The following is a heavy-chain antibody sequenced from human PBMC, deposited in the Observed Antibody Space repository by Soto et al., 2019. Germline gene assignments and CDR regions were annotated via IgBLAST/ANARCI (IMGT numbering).Heavy chain of an antibody. D-gene: IGHD3-3*01. CDR1: GGTFSTFA. CDR3: ARGMTDYDFWSGYPVAFDI. Sequence: SVKVSCKASGGTFSTFAISWVRQAPGQGLEWVGGITPMFGTANYAQKFQGRVTITADESTSTAYMELSSLRSEDTAVYYCARGMTDYDFWSGYPVAFDIWGQGTMVTVSS. CDR2: ITPMFGTA. V-gene: IGHV1-69*13. J-gene: IGHJ3*02.